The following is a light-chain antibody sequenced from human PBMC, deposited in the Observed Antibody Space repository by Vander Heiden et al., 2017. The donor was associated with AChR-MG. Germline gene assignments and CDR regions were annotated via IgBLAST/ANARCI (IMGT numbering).Light chain of an antibody. CDR1: QSLSTF. Sequence: EIVLTQSPGTLSVSPGERVTLSCRASQSLSTFLAWYQQRPGQAPRLIIYDVSRRATGIPDRFSGSGSGTDFTLTISRLEPEDFAVYYCQQYGSSILAFGGGTKVEI. CDR2: DVS. CDR3: QQYGSSILA. J-gene: IGKJ4*01. V-gene: IGKV3-20*01.